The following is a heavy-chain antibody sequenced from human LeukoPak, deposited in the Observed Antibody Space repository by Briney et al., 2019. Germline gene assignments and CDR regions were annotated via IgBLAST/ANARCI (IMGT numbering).Heavy chain of an antibody. CDR2: INSGDST. V-gene: IGHV3-53*05. D-gene: IGHD6-19*01. Sequence: GGSLRLSCAASGFTVSSNYMSWVRQAPGKGLEWVSVINSGDSTYYADSVKGRFTISRDNSKNTLYLQMNSLRAEDTAVYYCAKVMVDKYTSGWDYWGQGTLVTVSS. CDR3: AKVMVDKYTSGWDY. J-gene: IGHJ4*02. CDR1: GFTVSSNY.